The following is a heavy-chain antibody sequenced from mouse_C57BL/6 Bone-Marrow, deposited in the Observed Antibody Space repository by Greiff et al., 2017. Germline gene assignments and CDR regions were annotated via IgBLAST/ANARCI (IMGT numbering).Heavy chain of an antibody. CDR3: ASILGSYYFDY. J-gene: IGHJ2*01. Sequence: EVQLQQSGPELVKPGASVKMSCKASGYTFTDYNMHWVKQSPGKSLEWIGYINPNNGGTSYNQKFKGKATLTVNKSSSTAYMELRSLTSEDSAVYYCASILGSYYFDYWGQGTTLTVSS. CDR2: INPNNGGT. V-gene: IGHV1-22*01. CDR1: GYTFTDYN. D-gene: IGHD4-1*01.